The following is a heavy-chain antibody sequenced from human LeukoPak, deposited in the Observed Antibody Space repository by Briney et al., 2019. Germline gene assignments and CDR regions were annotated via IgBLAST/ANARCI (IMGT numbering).Heavy chain of an antibody. V-gene: IGHV3-48*03. Sequence: GSLRLSCAPSVFTPTIYEMNWVRHAPEEGLEWLSYISSSGSTVYYAGSVKGRFAISRDNAKNSLYLQMNSLRAEDTALYYCAALGGNLYVWGSYRSSGFDPWGQGTLVTVSS. J-gene: IGHJ5*02. CDR2: ISSSGSTV. CDR1: VFTPTIYE. CDR3: AALGGNLYVWGSYRSSGFDP. D-gene: IGHD3-16*02.